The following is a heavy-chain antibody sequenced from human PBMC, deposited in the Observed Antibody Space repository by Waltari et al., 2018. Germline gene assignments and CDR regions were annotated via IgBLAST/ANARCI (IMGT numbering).Heavy chain of an antibody. D-gene: IGHD3-9*01. CDR2: ITAYNGNT. CDR1: GYTFTSYG. CDR3: ARDSKAYYDILTGYYIWSDFGY. J-gene: IGHJ4*02. V-gene: IGHV1-18*04. Sequence: QVQLVQSGAEVKKPGASVKVSCKASGYTFTSYGIRWVRPAPGQGLEGLGWITAYNGNTNYAQKLQGRVTMTTDTSTSTAYMELRSLRSDDTAVYYCARDSKAYYDILTGYYIWSDFGYWGQGTLVTVSS.